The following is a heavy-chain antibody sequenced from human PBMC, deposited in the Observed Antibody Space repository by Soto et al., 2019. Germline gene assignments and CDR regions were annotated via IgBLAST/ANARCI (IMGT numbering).Heavy chain of an antibody. J-gene: IGHJ1*01. CDR1: GFTFDDYA. CDR2: ISWNSGSI. CDR3: AKGGDSSSWYSEYLQH. D-gene: IGHD6-13*01. V-gene: IGHV3-9*01. Sequence: EVQLVESGGGLVQPGRSLRLSCAASGFTFDDYAMHWVRQAPGKGLEWVSGISWNSGSIGYADSVKGRFTISRDNXKXCLYLQMNRLRAEDTALYYCAKGGDSSSWYSEYLQHWGQGTLVTVSS.